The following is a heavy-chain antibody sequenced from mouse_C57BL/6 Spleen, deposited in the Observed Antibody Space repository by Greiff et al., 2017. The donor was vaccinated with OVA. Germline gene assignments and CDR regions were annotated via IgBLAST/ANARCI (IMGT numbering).Heavy chain of an antibody. D-gene: IGHD2-4*01. V-gene: IGHV1-50*01. CDR3: ARGIIFDY. Sequence: VQLQQSGAELVKPGASVKLSCKASGYTFTSYWMQWVKQRPGQGLEWIGEIDPSDSYTNYNQKFKGKATLTVDTSSSTAYMQLSSLTSEDSAVYYCARGIIFDYWGQGTTLTVSS. CDR2: IDPSDSYT. CDR1: GYTFTSYW. J-gene: IGHJ2*01.